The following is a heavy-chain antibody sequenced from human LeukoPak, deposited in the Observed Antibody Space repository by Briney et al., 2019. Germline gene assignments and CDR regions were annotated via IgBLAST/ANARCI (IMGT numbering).Heavy chain of an antibody. CDR2: INHSGYT. V-gene: IGHV4-34*01. Sequence: SETLSLTCAVSGVSFDDYYRSWVRQTPGKGLEWIGEINHSGYTNDSPSLKSRVTLSIDTSRKQFSLNLRSVTVADTGIYYCTRMTAGHDYWGQGTLDTVSS. D-gene: IGHD2-21*02. CDR1: GVSFDDYY. J-gene: IGHJ4*02. CDR3: TRMTAGHDY.